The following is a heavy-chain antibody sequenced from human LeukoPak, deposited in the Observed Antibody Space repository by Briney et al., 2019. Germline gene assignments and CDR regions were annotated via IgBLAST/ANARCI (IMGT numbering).Heavy chain of an antibody. CDR2: IIPIFGTA. Sequence: GASVKVSCKASGGTFSSYAISWVRQAPGQGLEWMGGIIPIFGTANYAQKFQGRVTITTDKSTSTAYMELSSLRSEDTAVYFCATGGIWDLLNYWGQGTLVTVSA. D-gene: IGHD1-26*01. CDR3: ATGGIWDLLNY. J-gene: IGHJ4*02. V-gene: IGHV1-69*05. CDR1: GGTFSSYA.